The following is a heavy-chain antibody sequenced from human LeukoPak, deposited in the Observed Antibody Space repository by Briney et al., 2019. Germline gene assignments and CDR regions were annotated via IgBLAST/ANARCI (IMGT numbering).Heavy chain of an antibody. D-gene: IGHD4-23*01. J-gene: IGHJ4*02. CDR3: ATNVAAWTVGVGELGDPQYFDY. CDR1: GYTLTELS. Sequence: ASVKVSCKVSGYTLTELSMHWVRQAPGKGLEWMGGFDPEDGETIYAQKFQGRVTMTENTSTDTAYMELSSLRSEDTAVYYCATNVAAWTVGVGELGDPQYFDYWGRGTLVTVSS. CDR2: FDPEDGET. V-gene: IGHV1-24*01.